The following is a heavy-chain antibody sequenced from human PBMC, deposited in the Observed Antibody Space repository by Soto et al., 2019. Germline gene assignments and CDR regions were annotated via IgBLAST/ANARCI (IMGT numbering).Heavy chain of an antibody. CDR1: GFSLSNARMG. CDR2: IFSNDEK. CDR3: ARAGVGGHRYYYYGMDV. Sequence: QVTLKESGPVLVKSTETLTLTCTVSGFSLSNARMGVSWIRQPPGKALEWLAHIFSNDEKSYSTSLKSRLTISKDTSKSQVVLTMTNMDPVDTATYYCARAGVGGHRYYYYGMDVWGQGTTVTVSS. V-gene: IGHV2-26*01. J-gene: IGHJ6*02. D-gene: IGHD1-26*01.